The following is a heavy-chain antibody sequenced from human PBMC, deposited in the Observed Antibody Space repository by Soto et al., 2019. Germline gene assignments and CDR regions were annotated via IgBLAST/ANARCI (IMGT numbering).Heavy chain of an antibody. D-gene: IGHD6-6*01. Sequence: QVQLQESGPGLVKPSETLSLTCTVSGGSISSYYWSWIRQPPGKGLEWIGYIYYSGSTNYNPSLKSRVTISVDASKNQFSLKLSSVTAADTAVYYCAREQSSSSGGLVDYYYGMDVWGQGTTVTVSS. V-gene: IGHV4-59*01. J-gene: IGHJ6*02. CDR3: AREQSSSSGGLVDYYYGMDV. CDR2: IYYSGST. CDR1: GGSISSYY.